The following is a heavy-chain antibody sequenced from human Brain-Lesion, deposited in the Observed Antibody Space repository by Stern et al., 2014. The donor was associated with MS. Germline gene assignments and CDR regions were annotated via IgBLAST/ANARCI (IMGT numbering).Heavy chain of an antibody. D-gene: IGHD1-26*01. CDR3: ATLSPGAGGNYYRHFDY. CDR2: FDPEDGET. J-gene: IGHJ4*02. V-gene: IGHV1-24*01. Sequence: MQLVESGAEVKKPGASLKVSCKVSGYTLTVFSMHWVRQAPRKGLEWMGGFDPEDGETIYAQKFQGRVTMTEDTSTDTAYMELGSLRSEGAAVYYCATLSPGAGGNYYRHFDYWGQGTLVTVSS. CDR1: GYTLTVFS.